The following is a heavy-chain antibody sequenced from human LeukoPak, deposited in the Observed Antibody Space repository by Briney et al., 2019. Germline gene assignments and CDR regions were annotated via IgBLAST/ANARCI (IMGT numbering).Heavy chain of an antibody. D-gene: IGHD2-2*01. CDR1: GFTFSSYE. CDR2: ISSSGSTI. V-gene: IGHV3-48*03. J-gene: IGHJ4*02. Sequence: GGSLRLSCAASGFTFSSYEMNWVRQAPGKGLEWVSYISSSGSTIYYADSVKGRFTISRDNSKNTLYLQMNSLRAEDTAVYYCAKEPPRRCSSTSCPGKNDYWGQGTLVTVSS. CDR3: AKEPPRRCSSTSCPGKNDY.